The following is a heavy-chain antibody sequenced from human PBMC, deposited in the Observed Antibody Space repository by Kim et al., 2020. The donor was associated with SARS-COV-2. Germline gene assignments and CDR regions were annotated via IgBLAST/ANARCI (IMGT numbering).Heavy chain of an antibody. CDR3: ARQPTYYYDSSGYLYFDY. D-gene: IGHD3-22*01. J-gene: IGHJ4*02. V-gene: IGHV4-39*01. Sequence: KGRVTISVDPSKNQFSLKLSSVTAADTAVYYCARQPTYYYDSSGYLYFDYWGQGTLVTVSS.